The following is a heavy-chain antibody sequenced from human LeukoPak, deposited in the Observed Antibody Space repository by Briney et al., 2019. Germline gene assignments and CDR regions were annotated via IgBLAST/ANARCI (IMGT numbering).Heavy chain of an antibody. CDR3: ARDPPYCSSTSCYDRANWFDP. CDR1: GYTFTGYY. CDR2: INPNSGGT. Sequence: ASVKVSCKASGYTFTGYYMHWVRQALGQGLEWMGWINPNSGGTNYAQKFQGRVTMTRDTSISTAYMELSRLRSDDTAVYYCARDPPYCSSTSCYDRANWFDPWGQGTLVTVSS. V-gene: IGHV1-2*02. D-gene: IGHD2-2*01. J-gene: IGHJ5*02.